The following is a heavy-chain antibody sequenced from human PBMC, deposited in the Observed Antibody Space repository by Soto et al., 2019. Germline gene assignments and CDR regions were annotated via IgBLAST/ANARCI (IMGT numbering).Heavy chain of an antibody. CDR1: GFTFSSHS. V-gene: IGHV3-30-3*01. CDR3: AREWSTSGDLDY. D-gene: IGHD3-10*01. CDR2: ISYDGNIK. Sequence: QVQLVESGGGVVQPGMSLRLSCAASGFTFSSHSIQWVRQAPGKGLEWVAVISYDGNIKYYADSVRGRFTISRDNSKNTLYLQMNSLRPEDTAVYYCAREWSTSGDLDYWGQGTLVILSS. J-gene: IGHJ4*02.